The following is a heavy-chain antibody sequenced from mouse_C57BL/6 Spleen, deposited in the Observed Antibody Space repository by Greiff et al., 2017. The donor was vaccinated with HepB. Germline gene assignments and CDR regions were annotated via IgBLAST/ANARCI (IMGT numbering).Heavy chain of an antibody. V-gene: IGHV2-5*01. D-gene: IGHD1-1*01. CDR3: AKGGTTVVAHWYFDV. Sequence: VKLQQSGPGLVQPSQSLSITCTVSGFSLTSYGVHWVRQSPGKGLEWLGVIWRGGSTDYNAAFMSRLSITKDNSKSQVFFKMNSLQADDTAIYYCAKGGTTVVAHWYFDVWGTGTTVTVSS. CDR2: IWRGGST. CDR1: GFSLTSYG. J-gene: IGHJ1*03.